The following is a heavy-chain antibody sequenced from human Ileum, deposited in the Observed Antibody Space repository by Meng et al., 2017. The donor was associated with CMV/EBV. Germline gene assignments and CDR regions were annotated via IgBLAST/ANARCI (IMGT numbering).Heavy chain of an antibody. V-gene: IGHV3-66*04. D-gene: IGHD4-11*01. CDR1: GLPFSSYA. CDR2: LYSGGTT. Sequence: EGHPLGSGGGLVQTCGSLSLSCAASGLPFSSYAMTWVRQAPGKGLEWVSALYSGGTTYYADSVRGRFVISADNSKNTLYLQVDGLTGEDTAMYYCAKQVSDSSTYVYWGQGTLVTVSS. J-gene: IGHJ4*02. CDR3: AKQVSDSSTYVY.